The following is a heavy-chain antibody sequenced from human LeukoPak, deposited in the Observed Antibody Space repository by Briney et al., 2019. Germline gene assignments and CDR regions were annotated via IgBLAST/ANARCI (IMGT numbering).Heavy chain of an antibody. V-gene: IGHV4-59*01. CDR1: GGSISSYY. CDR3: ARDLVPGTTGY. D-gene: IGHD1-1*01. Sequence: SETLSLTCTVSGGSISSYYWSWIRQPPEKGLEWIGYIYYSGSTNYNPSLKSRVTISVDTSKNQFSLKLSSVTAADTAVYYCARDLVPGTTGYWGQGTLVTVSS. CDR2: IYYSGST. J-gene: IGHJ4*02.